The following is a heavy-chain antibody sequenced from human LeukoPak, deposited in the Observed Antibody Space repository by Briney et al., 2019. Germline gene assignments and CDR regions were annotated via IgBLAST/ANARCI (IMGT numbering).Heavy chain of an antibody. CDR1: GGSIGSYY. V-gene: IGHV4-4*07. CDR3: ARQIAVTGKAAFDY. J-gene: IGHJ4*02. Sequence: PSETLSLTCTVSGGSIGSYYWTWIRQPAGKGLEWIGRIYTTGSTNYNPSLNSRVTMSVGTSKHQFSLKLSSVTAADTAVYYCARQIAVTGKAAFDYWGQGTLVTVSS. D-gene: IGHD6-19*01. CDR2: IYTTGST.